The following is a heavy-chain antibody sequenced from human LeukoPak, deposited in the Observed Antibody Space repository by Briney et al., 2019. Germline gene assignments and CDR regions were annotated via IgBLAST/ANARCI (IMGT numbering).Heavy chain of an antibody. D-gene: IGHD4-17*01. V-gene: IGHV4-61*01. J-gene: IGHJ3*02. CDR2: ISSIGST. CDR1: GGSISGTPYY. Sequence: PSETLSLTCAISGGSISGTPYYWGWIRQPPGKGLEWMGYISSIGSTNYNPSLKSRVTISVDTSKKQFSLKMTSVTAADTAVYYCARDPTTVTKGFDIWGQGTMVTVSS. CDR3: ARDPTTVTKGFDI.